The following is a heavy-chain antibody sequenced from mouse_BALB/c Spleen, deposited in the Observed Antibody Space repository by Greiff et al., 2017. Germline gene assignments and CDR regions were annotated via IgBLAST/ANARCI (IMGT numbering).Heavy chain of an antibody. V-gene: IGHV5-4*02. CDR1: GFTFSDYY. CDR3: ARGHYYGSSYGWYFDV. CDR2: ISDGGSYT. J-gene: IGHJ1*01. Sequence: EVKLVESGGGLVKPGGSLKLSCAASGFTFSDYYMYWVRQTPEKRLEWVATISDGGSYTYYPDSVKGRFTISRDNAKNNLYLQMSSLKSEDTAMYYCARGHYYGSSYGWYFDVWGAGTTVTVSS. D-gene: IGHD1-1*01.